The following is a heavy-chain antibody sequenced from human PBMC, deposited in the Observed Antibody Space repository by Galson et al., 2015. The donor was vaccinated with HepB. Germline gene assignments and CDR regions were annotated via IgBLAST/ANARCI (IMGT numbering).Heavy chain of an antibody. CDR1: GFTFADYA. J-gene: IGHJ4*02. CDR3: TRVPPPDNEPRRVDY. V-gene: IGHV3-49*03. D-gene: IGHD6-6*01. CDR2: IRSKAYGGTT. Sequence: SLRLSCATSGFTFADYAVGWFRQAPGKGLEWIGFIRSKAYGGTTEHAASVKGRFTLSRDDSRAVAYLQMNSLQIEDAAFYYCTRVPPPDNEPRRVDYWGQGTLVTVSS.